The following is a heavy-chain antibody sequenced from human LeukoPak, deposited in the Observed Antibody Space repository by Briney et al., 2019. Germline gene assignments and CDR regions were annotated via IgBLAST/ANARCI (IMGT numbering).Heavy chain of an antibody. D-gene: IGHD6-19*01. CDR3: ARCVPRWLVKS. CDR2: INHSGST. J-gene: IGHJ5*02. V-gene: IGHV4-34*01. CDR1: GGSFSGYS. Sequence: SETLSLTCAVYGGSFSGYSWSWIRQPPGKGLEWIGEINHSGSTNYNPSLKSRVTISVDTSKNQFSLKLSSVTAADTAVYYCARCVPRWLVKSWGQGTLVTVSS.